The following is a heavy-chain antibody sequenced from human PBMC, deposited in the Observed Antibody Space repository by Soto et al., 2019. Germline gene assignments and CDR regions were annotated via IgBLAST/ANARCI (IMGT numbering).Heavy chain of an antibody. D-gene: IGHD6-6*01. CDR3: AKALAARPPLGYYYYYYGMDV. V-gene: IGHV3-30*18. CDR1: GFTFSSYG. J-gene: IGHJ6*02. CDR2: ISYDGSNK. Sequence: QVQLVESGGGVVQPGRSLRLSCAASGFTFSSYGMHWVRQAPGKGLEWVAVISYDGSNKYYADSVKGRFTISRDNSKNRLYLQMNSLRAEDTAVYYCAKALAARPPLGYYYYYYGMDVWGQGTTVTVSS.